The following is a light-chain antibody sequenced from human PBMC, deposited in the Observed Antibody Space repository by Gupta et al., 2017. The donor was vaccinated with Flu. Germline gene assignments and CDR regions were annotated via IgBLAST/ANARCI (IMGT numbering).Light chain of an antibody. V-gene: IGKV1-33*01. CDR3: QQYDTIPPGYT. CDR2: DAS. CDR1: QDISNY. Sequence: DIQMTQSPSFLSASIGDRVTITCQASQDISNYLNWYQQRPGKAPRLLIYDASNLETGVPSRFSGSGSGTDFTFIISSLRPEDIATYYCQQYDTIPPGYTFGQGTKLEIK. J-gene: IGKJ2*01.